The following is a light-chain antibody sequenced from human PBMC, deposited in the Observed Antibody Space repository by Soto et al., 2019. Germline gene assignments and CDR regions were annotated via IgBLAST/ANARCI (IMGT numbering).Light chain of an antibody. CDR1: HSVSSN. J-gene: IGKJ1*01. Sequence: EMGMSEAPGSLSVSEGARATLSRRASHSVSSNLAGYQQKPGQAPRLLIYGASTRATGIPAKFSGGGSGTEFTLTISSLPSDDFAIYYSHHYKHGCTFGQGTKV. CDR2: GAS. V-gene: IGKV3-15*01. CDR3: HHYKHGCT.